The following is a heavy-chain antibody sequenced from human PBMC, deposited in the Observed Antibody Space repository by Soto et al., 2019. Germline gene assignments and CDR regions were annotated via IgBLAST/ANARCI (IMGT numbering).Heavy chain of an antibody. J-gene: IGHJ6*02. D-gene: IGHD6-19*01. V-gene: IGHV4-4*02. CDR3: ARAYSSDLDHYYGMDV. CDR2: IYHSGST. CDR1: GGSISSSNW. Sequence: PSETLSLTCAVSGGSISSSNWWSWVRQPPGKGLEWIGEIYHSGSTNYNPSLKSRVTISVDKSKNQFSLKLSSVTAADTAVYYCARAYSSDLDHYYGMDVWGQGTTVTVS.